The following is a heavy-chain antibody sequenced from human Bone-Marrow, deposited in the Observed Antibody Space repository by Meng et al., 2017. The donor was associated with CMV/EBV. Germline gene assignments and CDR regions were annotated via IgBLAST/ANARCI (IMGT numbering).Heavy chain of an antibody. V-gene: IGHV3-30-3*01. CDR2: ISYDGSNK. D-gene: IGHD2-2*01. CDR1: GFTFSSYA. J-gene: IGHJ4*02. CDR3: ARDDVVVPAALEVFDY. Sequence: GESLKISCAASGFTFSSYAMHWVRQAPGKGLEWVAVISYDGSNKYYADSVKGRFTISRDNSKNTLYLQMNSLRAEDTAVYYCARDDVVVPAALEVFDYWGQGTLVTVSS.